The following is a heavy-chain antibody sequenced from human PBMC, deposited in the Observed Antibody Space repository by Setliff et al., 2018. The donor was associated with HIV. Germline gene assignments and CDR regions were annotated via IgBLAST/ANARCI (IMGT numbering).Heavy chain of an antibody. Sequence: VKVSCKASGYRFSTFGISWVRQAPGQGLEWMGWISGYNADTDYAQKFQGRVSMTTDISTNTAYMELRSLRSDDTAVYYCARDNVRGPTNAMDVWGQGTTVTVSS. CDR3: ARDNVRGPTNAMDV. CDR1: GYRFSTFG. D-gene: IGHD3-10*01. V-gene: IGHV1-18*01. J-gene: IGHJ6*02. CDR2: ISGYNADT.